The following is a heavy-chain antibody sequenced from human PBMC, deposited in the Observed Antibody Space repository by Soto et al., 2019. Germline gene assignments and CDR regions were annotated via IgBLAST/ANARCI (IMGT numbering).Heavy chain of an antibody. V-gene: IGHV4-30-4*01. J-gene: IGHJ4*02. CDR3: ARHDWGYYDSSGYDY. D-gene: IGHD3-22*01. CDR1: GNSLSSGDYY. Sequence: PSETLSLTCTASGNSLSSGDYYWCWIRQPPEKGLEWIGYIYYSGSTFYNPSLKSRVTISVHTSNSQFSLKLSSVTAADTAVYYCARHDWGYYDSSGYDYWGQGTLVTVSS. CDR2: IYYSGST.